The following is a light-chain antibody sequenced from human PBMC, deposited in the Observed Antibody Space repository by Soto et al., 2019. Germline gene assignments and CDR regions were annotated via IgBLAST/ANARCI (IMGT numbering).Light chain of an antibody. CDR1: QSVSSY. V-gene: IGKV3-15*01. Sequence: EMVMTQSPATLSVSPGERATLSCRASQSVSSYLGWYQQKPGQPPRLLIYGASTRATGIPARFSGSGSVTKDCVTINNVMCEGYAGYRRKKHSNRPPIFGLGRKIRIK. J-gene: IGKJ1*01. CDR2: GAS. CDR3: KKHSNRPPI.